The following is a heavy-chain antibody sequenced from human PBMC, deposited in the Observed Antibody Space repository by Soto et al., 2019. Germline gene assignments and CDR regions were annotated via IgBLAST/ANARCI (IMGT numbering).Heavy chain of an antibody. D-gene: IGHD3-16*01. CDR3: ARDARNADYDY. V-gene: IGHV3-48*02. CDR1: GFTFSTHA. Sequence: EVHLVESGGGLVQPGGSLSLSCAVSGFTFSTHAMNWVRQAPGKGLEWVAYIHGTRSIIYYADSVKGRFTISRDNAKNSLFLQMDSLRDEDTAVYYCARDARNADYDYWGQGTLVTVSS. CDR2: IHGTRSII. J-gene: IGHJ4*02.